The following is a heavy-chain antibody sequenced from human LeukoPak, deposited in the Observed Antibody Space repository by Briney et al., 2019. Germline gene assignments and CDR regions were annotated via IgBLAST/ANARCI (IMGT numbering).Heavy chain of an antibody. Sequence: SVKVSCKASGGTFSSYAISWVRQAPGQGLEWMGGIIPIFGTANYAQKFQGRVTITTDESTSTAYMELSSLRSEDTAVYYCARQIHCSSTSCYSDGAFDIWGQGTMVTVSS. CDR2: IIPIFGTA. D-gene: IGHD2-2*01. CDR3: ARQIHCSSTSCYSDGAFDI. V-gene: IGHV1-69*05. J-gene: IGHJ3*02. CDR1: GGTFSSYA.